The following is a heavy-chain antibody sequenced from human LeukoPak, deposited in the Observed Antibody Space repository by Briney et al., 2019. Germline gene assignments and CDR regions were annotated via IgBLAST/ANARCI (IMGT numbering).Heavy chain of an antibody. V-gene: IGHV4-4*07. J-gene: IGHJ5*02. CDR3: ARDRRPRGFSGFDP. D-gene: IGHD3-10*01. CDR1: GGSISDYY. Sequence: PSETLSLTCTISGGSISDYYWTWIRQPAGKGLEWIGRIYPSGSTNYNPSLKSRVTISIDTSKNQFSLTLSSVTAADTAVYYCARDRRPRGFSGFDPWGQGTLVTVSS. CDR2: IYPSGST.